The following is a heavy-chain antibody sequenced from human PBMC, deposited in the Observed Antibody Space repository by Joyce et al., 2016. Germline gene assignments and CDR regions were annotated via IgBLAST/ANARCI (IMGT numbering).Heavy chain of an antibody. J-gene: IGHJ4*02. D-gene: IGHD5-12*01. V-gene: IGHV2-5*02. Sequence: QITLKESGPTLVKPTQTLTLTCAFSGFSLSTHGVGVGWIRQPPGKALEWLALIYWDDDKRYSPSLKSRLTITKDTSRNQVVLTMTNMDPVDTATYYCAHRPNSGYDPSAFDFWGQGTLVTVSS. CDR2: IYWDDDK. CDR3: AHRPNSGYDPSAFDF. CDR1: GFSLSTHGVG.